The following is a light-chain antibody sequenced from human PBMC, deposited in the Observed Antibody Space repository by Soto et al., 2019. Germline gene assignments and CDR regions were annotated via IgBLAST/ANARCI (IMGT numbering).Light chain of an antibody. CDR2: DAS. V-gene: IGKV1-5*01. J-gene: IGKJ1*01. CDR3: QHYYGYSSPWT. CDR1: QSIGGY. Sequence: DIQMTQSPSTLSASIGDRVSITCRASQSIGGYLAWYQQKPGKAPNLLIYDASSLENGVPSRFSGRGSGTEFTLTISSLQPDDFATYYCQHYYGYSSPWTFGQGTKVDIK.